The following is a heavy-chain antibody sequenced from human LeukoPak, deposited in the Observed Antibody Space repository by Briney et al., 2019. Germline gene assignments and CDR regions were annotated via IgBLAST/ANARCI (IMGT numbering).Heavy chain of an antibody. Sequence: SETLSLTCTVSGGFISSYYWSWIRQPPGKGLEWIAYIYNSEKTKYNPSLKSRVTISVDTSKNQFSLKLRSVTAADTAVYYCARDTSLGMPQWFDPWGQGALVTVSS. V-gene: IGHV4-59*01. CDR3: ARDTSLGMPQWFDP. CDR1: GGFISSYY. J-gene: IGHJ5*02. CDR2: IYNSEKT. D-gene: IGHD2-2*01.